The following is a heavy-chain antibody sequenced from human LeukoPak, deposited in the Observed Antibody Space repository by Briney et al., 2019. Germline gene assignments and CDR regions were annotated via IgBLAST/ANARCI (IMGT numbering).Heavy chain of an antibody. J-gene: IGHJ4*02. CDR2: VSAGHHA. Sequence: PGGSLRLSCTASGLTLGGHDMHWVRQTTGDGLEWVAAVSAGHHAFYAGSVRGRFTVSREDAKNSLFLQMNSLMAGDTAIYYCVREARGYHYTYFDYWGQGSLVTASS. D-gene: IGHD5-18*01. CDR1: GLTLGGHD. CDR3: VREARGYHYTYFDY. V-gene: IGHV3-13*01.